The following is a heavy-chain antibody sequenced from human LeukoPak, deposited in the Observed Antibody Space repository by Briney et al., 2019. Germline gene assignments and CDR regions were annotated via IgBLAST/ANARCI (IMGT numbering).Heavy chain of an antibody. CDR1: GGSFSGYY. D-gene: IGHD6-13*01. CDR3: ARGELGLPNRYDY. Sequence: SETLSLTCAVYGGSFSGYYWSWIRQPPGKGLEWIGEINHSGSTNYNPSLKSRVTISVDTSKNQFSLKLSSVTAVDTAVYYCARGELGLPNRYDYWGQGTLVTVSS. V-gene: IGHV4-34*01. CDR2: INHSGST. J-gene: IGHJ4*02.